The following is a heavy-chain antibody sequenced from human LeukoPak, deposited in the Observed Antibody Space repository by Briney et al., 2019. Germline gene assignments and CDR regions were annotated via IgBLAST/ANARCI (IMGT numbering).Heavy chain of an antibody. V-gene: IGHV3-48*01. CDR1: GFTFNRHS. Sequence: GGSLRLSCVGSGFTFNRHSMNWVRQAPGKGLEWISYISSSSSHIYYSDSVKGRFTISGDNAKNSVYLQMNSLRAEDTAVYFCARDRAGYNWVDYWGQGTLVSVSS. CDR3: ARDRAGYNWVDY. J-gene: IGHJ4*02. D-gene: IGHD5-24*01. CDR2: ISSSSSHI.